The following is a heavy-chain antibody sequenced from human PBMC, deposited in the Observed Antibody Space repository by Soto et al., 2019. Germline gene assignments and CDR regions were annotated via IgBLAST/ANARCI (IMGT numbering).Heavy chain of an antibody. CDR2: IDLDIGDT. Sequence: QVQMVQSGAEVKKPGASVKVSCKASGHTFTGHHMHWVRQAPGQGLEWMGLIDLDIGDTKYAQKFQGRVTSPSDASITPAYMELPGLRSDDTAVNYCAVDPTGSACFAYWGRGPWFTVSS. CDR3: AVDPTGSACFAY. J-gene: IGHJ4*03. D-gene: IGHD1-26*01. V-gene: IGHV1-2*02. CDR1: GHTFTGHH.